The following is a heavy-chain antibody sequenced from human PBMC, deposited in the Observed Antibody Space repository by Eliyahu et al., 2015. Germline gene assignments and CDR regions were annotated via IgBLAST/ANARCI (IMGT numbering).Heavy chain of an antibody. CDR1: GFXFSRFA. Sequence: QVQLVESGGGVVQPGGSLRLSCXXSGFXFSRFAMHWVRQAPGRGLEWVAVVPHEGNDKYYADSVKGRFTISRDNSKNTLYLQMSSLRADDTAVYYCARDGALVWGYFDNWGQGTLVTVSS. D-gene: IGHD2-8*01. CDR3: ARDGALVWGYFDN. J-gene: IGHJ4*02. V-gene: IGHV3-30-3*01. CDR2: VPHEGNDK.